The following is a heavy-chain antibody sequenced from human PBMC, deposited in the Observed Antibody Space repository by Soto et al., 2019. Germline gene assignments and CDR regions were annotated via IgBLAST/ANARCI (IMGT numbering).Heavy chain of an antibody. CDR3: ARDRGHSSSWDYFDY. Sequence: GASVKVSSKASGYTFTSYYMHWVRQAPGQGLEWLGIISPSGGSTSYAQKFRGRVTMTRDTSTSTVYMELSSLRSEDTAVYYCARDRGHSSSWDYFDYWGLGTLVTVSS. CDR2: ISPSGGST. J-gene: IGHJ4*02. D-gene: IGHD6-13*01. V-gene: IGHV1-46*01. CDR1: GYTFTSYY.